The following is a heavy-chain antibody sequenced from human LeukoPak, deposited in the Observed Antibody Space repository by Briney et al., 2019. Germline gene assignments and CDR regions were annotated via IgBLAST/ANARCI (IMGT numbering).Heavy chain of an antibody. CDR1: GFTFTAYH. D-gene: IGHD3-10*01. CDR2: INPNSGGT. V-gene: IGHV1-2*02. CDR3: ARGTEGVTLYFDS. Sequence: ASVKVSCKASGFTFTAYHMHWVRQAPGQGLEWMGWINPNSGGTNYAQKFQGRVTMTRDTSISTAYMELNRLRSDDTAVYYCARGTEGVTLYFDSWGQGTLVTVSS. J-gene: IGHJ4*02.